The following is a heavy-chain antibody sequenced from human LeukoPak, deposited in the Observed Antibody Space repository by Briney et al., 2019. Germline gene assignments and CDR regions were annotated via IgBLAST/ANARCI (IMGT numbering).Heavy chain of an antibody. D-gene: IGHD2-15*01. CDR3: ARGRYCSGGGCHYFDY. Sequence: PGGSLRLSCAVSGLTFNSYWMSWVRQAPGKGLEWVANIKQDGSEKFYVDSVKGRFTISRDNAKNSLYLQMNSLRAEDTAVFYCARGRYCSGGGCHYFDYWGQGTLVTASS. J-gene: IGHJ4*02. CDR1: GLTFNSYW. V-gene: IGHV3-7*01. CDR2: IKQDGSEK.